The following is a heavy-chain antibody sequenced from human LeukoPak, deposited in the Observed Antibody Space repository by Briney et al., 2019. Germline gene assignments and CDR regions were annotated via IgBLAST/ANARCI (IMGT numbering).Heavy chain of an antibody. J-gene: IGHJ4*02. Sequence: PGGSLRLSCAASGFTFSSYWMNWVRQAPGKGLEWVANIKENENDENYLDAVKGRFTISTDNAKNSVDLHMHSLRVEDTAVYYCARLEQWLTPYWGQGTLVTVSS. V-gene: IGHV3-7*01. CDR1: GFTFSSYW. CDR3: ARLEQWLTPY. D-gene: IGHD6-19*01. CDR2: IKENENDE.